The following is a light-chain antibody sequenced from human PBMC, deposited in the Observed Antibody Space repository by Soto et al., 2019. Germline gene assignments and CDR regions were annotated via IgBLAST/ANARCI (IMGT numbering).Light chain of an antibody. CDR3: QHYDSSPVT. V-gene: IGKV3-20*01. CDR1: QSVSSNY. J-gene: IGKJ5*01. Sequence: EIVLTQSPGTLSLSPGERATLSCRASQSVSSNYLAWYQQKPGQAPRLLIYGTSSRATGIPDRFSGSGSGTDFTLTITRLEPEDFAVYYCQHYDSSPVTFGQGTRLEIK. CDR2: GTS.